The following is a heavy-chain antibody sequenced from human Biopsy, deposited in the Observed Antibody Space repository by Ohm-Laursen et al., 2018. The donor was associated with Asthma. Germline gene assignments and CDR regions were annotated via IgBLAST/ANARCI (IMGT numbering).Heavy chain of an antibody. D-gene: IGHD2-2*01. CDR1: GGSFSGYY. Sequence: GTLSLTCSVYGGSFSGYYWSWIRQPPGKGLEWIGEINHSGSTNYNPSLKSRVTISVDTSKNQFSLKLSSVTAADAAVYYCARAGQCSSTSCYNPGWFDPWGQGTLVTVSS. CDR3: ARAGQCSSTSCYNPGWFDP. V-gene: IGHV4-34*01. CDR2: INHSGST. J-gene: IGHJ5*02.